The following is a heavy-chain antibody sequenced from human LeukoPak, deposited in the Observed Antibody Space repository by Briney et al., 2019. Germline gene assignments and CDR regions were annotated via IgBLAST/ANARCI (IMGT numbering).Heavy chain of an antibody. D-gene: IGHD6-6*01. V-gene: IGHV4-61*05. J-gene: IGHJ4*02. CDR1: GGSISSSDYY. CDR2: IYYSGST. CDR3: ARHSRQLKYYFDY. Sequence: TSETLSLTCTVSGGSISSSDYYWSWIRQPPGKGLEWIGYIYYSGSTNYNPSLKSRVTISVDTSKNQFSLKLSSVTAADTAVYYCARHSRQLKYYFDYWGQGTLVTVSS.